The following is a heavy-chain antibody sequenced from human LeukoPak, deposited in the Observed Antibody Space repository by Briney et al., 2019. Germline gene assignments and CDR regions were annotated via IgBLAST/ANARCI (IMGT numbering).Heavy chain of an antibody. Sequence: ASVKVSCKASGYTFTDFGISWVRQAPGQGLEWMGWISAYNGDTNYAQKFQGRVTMTRDTSTSTVYMELSSLRSEDTAVYYCARDWVVTWGQGTLVTVSS. CDR2: ISAYNGDT. CDR3: ARDWVVT. V-gene: IGHV1-18*01. D-gene: IGHD3-10*01. CDR1: GYTFTDFG. J-gene: IGHJ5*02.